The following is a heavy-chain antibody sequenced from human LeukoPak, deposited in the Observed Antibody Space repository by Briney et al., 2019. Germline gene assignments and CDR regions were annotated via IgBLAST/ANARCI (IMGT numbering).Heavy chain of an antibody. CDR1: GFTFSSYS. CDR3: ARDYYDSSGYYYGDAFDI. Sequence: GGSLRLSCAASGFTFSSYSMNWVRQAPGKWLEWVSSISSSSSYIYYTDSVKGRFTISRDNAKNSLYLQMNSLRAEDTAVYYCARDYYDSSGYYYGDAFDIWGQGTMVTVSS. D-gene: IGHD3-22*01. J-gene: IGHJ3*02. CDR2: ISSSSSYI. V-gene: IGHV3-21*01.